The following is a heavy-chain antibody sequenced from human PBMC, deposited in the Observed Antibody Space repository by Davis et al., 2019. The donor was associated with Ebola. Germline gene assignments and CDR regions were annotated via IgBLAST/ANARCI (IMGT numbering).Heavy chain of an antibody. Sequence: AASVKVSCKASGGTFSSYAISWVRQAPGQGLEWMGGIIPIFGTANYAQKFQGRVTITADKSTSTAYMELSSLRPEDTALYYCAKDARGGYYYADFWGQGTLVTVSS. D-gene: IGHD3-22*01. V-gene: IGHV1-69*06. CDR3: AKDARGGYYYADF. J-gene: IGHJ4*02. CDR1: GGTFSSYA. CDR2: IIPIFGTA.